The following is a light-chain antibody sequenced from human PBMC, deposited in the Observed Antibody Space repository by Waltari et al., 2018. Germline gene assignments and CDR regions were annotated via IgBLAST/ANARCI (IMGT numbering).Light chain of an antibody. CDR3: QQYNNWPLT. Sequence: EILMTQSPSTLSVSLGDRATLSCRASQSVSSNLAWYQQKPGQAPRLLIYGASTRATGIPARFSGSGSGTEFTLTISSLQSEDFAVYYCQQYNNWPLTFGGGTKVEIK. CDR2: GAS. CDR1: QSVSSN. J-gene: IGKJ4*01. V-gene: IGKV3-15*01.